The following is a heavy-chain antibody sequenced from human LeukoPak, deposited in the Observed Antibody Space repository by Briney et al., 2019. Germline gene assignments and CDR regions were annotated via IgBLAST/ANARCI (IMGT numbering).Heavy chain of an antibody. CDR3: ARDVRRGTTVTNRRATMGY. J-gene: IGHJ4*02. CDR1: GYTFTSYG. Sequence: ASVKVSCKASGYTFTSYGISWVRQAPGQGLEWMGWISAYNGNTNYAQKLQGRVTMTTDTSTSTAYMELRSLRSDDTAVYYCARDVRRGTTVTNRRATMGYWGQGTLVTVSS. CDR2: ISAYNGNT. D-gene: IGHD4-17*01. V-gene: IGHV1-18*01.